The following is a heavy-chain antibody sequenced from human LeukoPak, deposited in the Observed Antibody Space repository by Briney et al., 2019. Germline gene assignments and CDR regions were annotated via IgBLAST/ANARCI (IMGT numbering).Heavy chain of an antibody. V-gene: IGHV3-23*01. D-gene: IGHD6-13*01. CDR1: GFTFSRYV. J-gene: IGHJ3*02. CDR3: ASAGYTSSSGRAIDI. Sequence: GGSLRLSCAASGFTFSRYVMSWVRQAPGKGPEWVSAISESGSRTYHGDSVKGRFTISRDNSKNTLYLQMNSLRAEDTAVYYCASAGYTSSSGRAIDIWGQGTMVTVSS. CDR2: ISESGSRT.